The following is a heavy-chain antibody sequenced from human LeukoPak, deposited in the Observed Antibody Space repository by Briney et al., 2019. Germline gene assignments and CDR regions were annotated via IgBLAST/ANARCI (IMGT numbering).Heavy chain of an antibody. V-gene: IGHV3-74*01. CDR3: ARAGSYSGRYYPFDY. CDR1: GFTFSSYW. D-gene: IGHD1-26*01. CDR2: INSDGSST. Sequence: PGGSLRLSCAASGFTFSSYWMHWVRQAPGKGLVWVSRINSDGSSTSYADSVKGRFTISRDNAKNTLYLQMNSLRAEDTAVYYCARAGSYSGRYYPFDYWGQGTLGTGSS. J-gene: IGHJ4*02.